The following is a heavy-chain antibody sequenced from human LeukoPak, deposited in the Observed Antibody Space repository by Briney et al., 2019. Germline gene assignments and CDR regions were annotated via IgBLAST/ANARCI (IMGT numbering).Heavy chain of an antibody. V-gene: IGHV3-30*04. CDR1: GFSFNTYV. Sequence: GRSLRLSCAASGFSFNTYVMHWVRQAPRKWLEWVAGISQDVSNKYYADSVKGRFTISRDNSENTVYLQLNSLRLEDTAVYFCAREADAFDIWGQGTMVTVSS. J-gene: IGHJ3*02. CDR2: ISQDVSNK. CDR3: AREADAFDI.